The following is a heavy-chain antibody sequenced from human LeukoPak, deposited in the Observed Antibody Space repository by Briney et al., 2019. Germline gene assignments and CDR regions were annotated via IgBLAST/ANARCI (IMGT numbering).Heavy chain of an antibody. J-gene: IGHJ6*02. CDR1: GYTFTGYY. D-gene: IGHD3-22*01. V-gene: IGHV1-2*02. CDR2: INPNSGGT. CDR3: ARAWYYYDSSGYYYYYGMDV. Sequence: ASVTVSCKASGYTFTGYYMHWVRQAPGQGLEWMGWINPNSGGTNYAQKFQGRVTMTRDASISTAYMELSRLRSDDTAVYYCARAWYYYDSSGYYYYYGMDVWGQGTTVAVSS.